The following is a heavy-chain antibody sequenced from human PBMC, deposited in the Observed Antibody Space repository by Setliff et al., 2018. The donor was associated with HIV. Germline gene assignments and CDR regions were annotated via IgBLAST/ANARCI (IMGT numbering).Heavy chain of an antibody. V-gene: IGHV1-69*13. CDR1: GGTFGASG. Sequence: SVKVSCKASGGTFGASGINWVRQAPGQGFEWMGTIILAFNVIKYAQKFQGRVTITADESARTAFMEIRSLRSDDTAIYYCASGIRGLIRTDYYYEMEVWGKGTTVTV. CDR2: IILAFNVI. CDR3: ASGIRGLIRTDYYYEMEV. J-gene: IGHJ6*03. D-gene: IGHD3-10*01.